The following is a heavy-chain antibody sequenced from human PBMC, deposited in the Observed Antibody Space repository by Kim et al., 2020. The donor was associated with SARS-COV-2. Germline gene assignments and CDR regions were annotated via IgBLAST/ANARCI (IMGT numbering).Heavy chain of an antibody. CDR1: GFTFSSYG. Sequence: GGSLRLSCAASGFTFSSYGMHWVRQAPGKGLEWVAVISYDGSNKYYADSVKGRFTISRDNSKNTLYLQMNSLRAEDTAVYYCAKDGRYGYGEGNWYFDLWGRGTLVTVSS. CDR2: ISYDGSNK. J-gene: IGHJ2*01. V-gene: IGHV3-30*18. CDR3: AKDGRYGYGEGNWYFDL. D-gene: IGHD4-17*01.